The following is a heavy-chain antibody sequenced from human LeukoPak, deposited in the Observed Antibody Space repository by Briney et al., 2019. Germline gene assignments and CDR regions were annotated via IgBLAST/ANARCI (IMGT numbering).Heavy chain of an antibody. CDR3: ARGDDNDAFDI. CDR2: IYHSGST. V-gene: IGHV4-38-2*02. CDR1: GYSISSGYY. D-gene: IGHD1-1*01. J-gene: IGHJ3*02. Sequence: SETLSLTCTVSGYSISSGYYWGWIRQPPGKGLEWIGSIYHSGSTYYNPSLKSRVTISVDTSKNQFSLKLSSVTAADTAVYYCARGDDNDAFDIWGQGTMVTVSS.